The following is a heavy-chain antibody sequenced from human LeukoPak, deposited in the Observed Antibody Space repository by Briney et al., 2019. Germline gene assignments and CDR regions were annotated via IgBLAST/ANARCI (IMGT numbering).Heavy chain of an antibody. CDR3: ARDHYGVNSVDY. V-gene: IGHV3-74*01. CDR1: GFIFSRYW. D-gene: IGHD4-23*01. Sequence: GGSLRLSCAASGFIFSRYWMHWVRQAPGKGLVWVSRIKSDGSSTNYADSVKGRFTISRDNAKNTLYLQMNSLRAEDTAVYYCARDHYGVNSVDYWGQGILVTVSS. CDR2: IKSDGSST. J-gene: IGHJ4*02.